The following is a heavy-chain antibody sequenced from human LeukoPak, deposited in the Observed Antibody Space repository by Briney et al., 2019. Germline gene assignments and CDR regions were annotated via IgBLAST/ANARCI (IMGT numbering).Heavy chain of an antibody. CDR2: IYYSGST. V-gene: IGHV4-39*07. J-gene: IGHJ3*02. CDR3: ARDQDAFDI. CDR1: GGSISSSSYY. Sequence: SETLSLTCTVSGGSISSSSYYWGWIRQPPGKGLEWIGSIYYSGSTYYNPSLKSRVTISVDTSKNQFSLKLSSVTAADTAVYYCARDQDAFDIWGQGTMVTVSS.